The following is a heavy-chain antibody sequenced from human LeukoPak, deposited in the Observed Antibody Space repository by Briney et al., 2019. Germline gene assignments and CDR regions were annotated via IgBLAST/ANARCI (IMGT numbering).Heavy chain of an antibody. CDR3: AKDPRYSGYDLDLYFDY. V-gene: IGHV3-11*01. D-gene: IGHD5-12*01. CDR1: GFTFSNSW. CDR2: ISSSGSTI. Sequence: NPGGSLRLSCAASGFTFSNSWMTWVRQAPGKGLEWVSYISSSGSTIYYADSVKGRFTISRDNAKNSLYLQMNSLRAEDTAIYYCAKDPRYSGYDLDLYFDYWGQGTLVTVSS. J-gene: IGHJ4*02.